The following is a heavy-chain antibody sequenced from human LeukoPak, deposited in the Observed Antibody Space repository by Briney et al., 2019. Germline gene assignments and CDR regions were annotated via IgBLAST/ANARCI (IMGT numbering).Heavy chain of an antibody. Sequence: SETLSLTCTVSGGSISTSSYYWGWVRQPPGKGLEWIGSIYYSGSTYYNPSLKSRVTISVDTSKNQFSLKLSSVTAADTAVYYCASRNYYDSSGDKASKYWGQGTLVTVSS. CDR2: IYYSGST. D-gene: IGHD3-22*01. CDR3: ASRNYYDSSGDKASKY. V-gene: IGHV4-39*07. CDR1: GGSISTSSYY. J-gene: IGHJ4*02.